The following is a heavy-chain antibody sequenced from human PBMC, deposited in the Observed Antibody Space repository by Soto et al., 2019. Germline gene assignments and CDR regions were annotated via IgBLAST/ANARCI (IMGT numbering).Heavy chain of an antibody. CDR2: ISGYNGNT. J-gene: IGHJ6*02. Sequence: QVQLVQSGAEVKKPGASVTVSCKTSGYTFSNYGINWVRPAPGQGLEWMCGISGYNGNTNYAQNVQGRVTMTTDTSTGTVYMELRSLKSDDTAIYYCSRFIIVGGGFDPNYYHGMDVWGQGTTVTGSS. CDR1: GYTFSNYG. CDR3: SRFIIVGGGFDPNYYHGMDV. V-gene: IGHV1-18*01. D-gene: IGHD3-10*01.